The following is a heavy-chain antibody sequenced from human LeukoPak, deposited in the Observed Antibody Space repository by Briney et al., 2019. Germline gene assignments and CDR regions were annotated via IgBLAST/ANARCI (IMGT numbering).Heavy chain of an antibody. CDR2: ISSDGSKK. D-gene: IGHD3-9*01. V-gene: IGHV3-30*18. J-gene: IGHJ4*02. CDR3: AKGRQYSFDYLIDY. Sequence: GGSLRLSCVASGFAFSSLGMHWVRQAPGKGLEWVAVISSDGSKKNYADSVKGRLTLSRDNSKNTVYLQVDSLRTEDTAVYYCAKGRQYSFDYLIDYWGQGTLVTVSS. CDR1: GFAFSSLG.